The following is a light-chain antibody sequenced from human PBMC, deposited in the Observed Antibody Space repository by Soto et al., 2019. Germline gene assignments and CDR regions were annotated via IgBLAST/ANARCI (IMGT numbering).Light chain of an antibody. Sequence: DIVLTQSPGTLYLSPGARAPLSCRASQSVSSGYLAWYQQRPGQAPRLLIYGASTRATGIPDRFSGSGSGTDFTLTISRLEPEDFAVYYCQQYGTSPWTFGQGTKWIS. J-gene: IGKJ1*01. CDR2: GAS. CDR1: QSVSSGY. V-gene: IGKV3-20*01. CDR3: QQYGTSPWT.